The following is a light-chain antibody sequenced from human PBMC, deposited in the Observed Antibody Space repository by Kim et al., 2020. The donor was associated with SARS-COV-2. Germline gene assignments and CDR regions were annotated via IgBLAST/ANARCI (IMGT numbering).Light chain of an antibody. CDR2: EVT. CDR1: SSDIGGYNY. Sequence: QSALTQPPSASGSPGQLVTISCTGTSSDIGGYNYVSWYQQYPGRAPQLMIYEVTKRPSGVPDRFSGSKSDNTASLTVSGLQADDEADYYCCSYGGNNNLVFGGGTQLTVL. J-gene: IGLJ2*01. V-gene: IGLV2-8*01. CDR3: CSYGGNNNLV.